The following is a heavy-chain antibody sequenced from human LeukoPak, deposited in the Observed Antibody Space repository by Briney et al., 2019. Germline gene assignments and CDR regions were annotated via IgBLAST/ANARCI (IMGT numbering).Heavy chain of an antibody. V-gene: IGHV1-46*01. CDR3: ARRESGGNSYFDY. CDR2: INPSGGST. D-gene: IGHD4-23*01. Sequence: ASVKLSCKASGYTFTSYYMHWVRQAPGQGLEWMGMINPSGGSTSYAQKFQGRVTMTRDMSTSTVYMELSSLRSEDSAVYYCARRESGGNSYFDYWGQGTLVTVSS. CDR1: GYTFTSYY. J-gene: IGHJ4*02.